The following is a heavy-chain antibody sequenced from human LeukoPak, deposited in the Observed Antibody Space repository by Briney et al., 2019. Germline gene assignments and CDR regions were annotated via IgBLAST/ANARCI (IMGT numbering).Heavy chain of an antibody. D-gene: IGHD5-18*01. CDR2: IFSSGGSP. CDR1: GFTFGSHA. Sequence: GGSLRLSCEASGFTFGSHAMSWVRQAPGKGLEWVAGIFSSGGSPHYADPVKGRFTISRDNSRNTVYLQINSLRAEDTAVYYCGKTTVGYSSGQKPAWPVDYWGQGTLVTVSS. J-gene: IGHJ4*02. V-gene: IGHV3-23*01. CDR3: GKTTVGYSSGQKPAWPVDY.